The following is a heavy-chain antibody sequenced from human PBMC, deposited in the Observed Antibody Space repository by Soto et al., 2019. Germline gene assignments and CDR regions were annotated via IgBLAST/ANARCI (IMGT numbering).Heavy chain of an antibody. Sequence: PGGSLRLSCVASRFTFSTYAMSWVRQAPGKGLEWVSAISGSGGSTYYADSVKGRFTISRDNSKNTLYLQMNSLRAEDTAVYYCAILPYSYDSSGLNRFDPWGQGTLVTVSS. J-gene: IGHJ5*02. D-gene: IGHD3-22*01. CDR3: AILPYSYDSSGLNRFDP. CDR2: ISGSGGST. V-gene: IGHV3-23*01. CDR1: RFTFSTYA.